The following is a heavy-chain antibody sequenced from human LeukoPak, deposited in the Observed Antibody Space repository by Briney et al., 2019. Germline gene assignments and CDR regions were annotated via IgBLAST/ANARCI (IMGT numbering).Heavy chain of an antibody. CDR2: IYPGDSDT. D-gene: IGHD6-13*01. CDR3: ARQNIAAAGTVDAFDI. Sequence: GESLKISCKGSGYSFTSYWIAWVRQMPGKGLEWMGIIYPGDSDTRYSPSFQGQVTISADKSISTAYLQWSSLKASDTAMYYCARQNIAAAGTVDAFDIWGQGTMVTVSS. V-gene: IGHV5-51*01. CDR1: GYSFTSYW. J-gene: IGHJ3*02.